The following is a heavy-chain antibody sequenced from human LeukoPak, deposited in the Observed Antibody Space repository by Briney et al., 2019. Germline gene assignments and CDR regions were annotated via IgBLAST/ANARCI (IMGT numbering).Heavy chain of an antibody. CDR3: ARWEGSGWHLA. V-gene: IGHV3-48*03. CDR2: ISSSGSPI. J-gene: IGHJ5*02. CDR1: GFTFSSYE. D-gene: IGHD6-19*01. Sequence: GGSLRLSCAASGFTFSSYEMNWVRRAPGKGVEWVSYISSSGSPIYYADSVEGRFTISRDNAKNSLYLPMNSLRDEDTAVYYCARWEGSGWHLAWGQGTLVTVSS.